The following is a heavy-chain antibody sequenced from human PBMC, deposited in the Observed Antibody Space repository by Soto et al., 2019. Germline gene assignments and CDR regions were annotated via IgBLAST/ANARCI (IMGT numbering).Heavy chain of an antibody. Sequence: GGSLRLSCAASGFTFSSYGMHWVRQAPGKGLEWVAIIWYDGSNTYYADSVKGRFTISRDNSKNTLFLQMNSLRAEDTAVYYCARSYSGYEYVGYWGKGTLVTVSS. CDR1: GFTFSSYG. CDR2: IWYDGSNT. D-gene: IGHD5-12*01. CDR3: ARSYSGYEYVGY. J-gene: IGHJ4*02. V-gene: IGHV3-33*01.